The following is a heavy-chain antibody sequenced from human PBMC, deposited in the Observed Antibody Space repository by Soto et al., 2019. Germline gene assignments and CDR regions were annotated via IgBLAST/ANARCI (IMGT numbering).Heavy chain of an antibody. V-gene: IGHV3-48*01. CDR1: GFTFSSYS. D-gene: IGHD3-9*01. CDR2: ISSSSSTI. CDR3: ARDLVTGYFDL. J-gene: IGHJ2*01. Sequence: EVQLVESGGGLVQPGGSLRLSCAASGFTFSSYSMNWVRQAPGKGLEWVSYISSSSSTIYYADSVKGRFTISRDNAKNSLYLQMNSLRGEDTAVYYCARDLVTGYFDLWGRGTLVTVSS.